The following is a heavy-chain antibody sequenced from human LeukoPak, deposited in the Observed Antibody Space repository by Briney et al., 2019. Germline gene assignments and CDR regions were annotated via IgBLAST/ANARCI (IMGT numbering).Heavy chain of an antibody. Sequence: GRSLRLSCAASGFAFSSYGMHWVRQAPGKGLEWVAVIWYDGSNKYYADSVKGRFTISRDNSKNTLYLQMNSLRAEDTAVYYCARDREYLPDYWGQGTLVTVSS. CDR3: ARDREYLPDY. CDR2: IWYDGSNK. V-gene: IGHV3-33*01. J-gene: IGHJ4*02. CDR1: GFAFSSYG. D-gene: IGHD2-2*01.